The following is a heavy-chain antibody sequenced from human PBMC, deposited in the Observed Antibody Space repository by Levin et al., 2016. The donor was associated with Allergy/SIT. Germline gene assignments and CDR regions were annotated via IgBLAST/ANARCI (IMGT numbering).Heavy chain of an antibody. J-gene: IGHJ5*01. V-gene: IGHV6-1*01. D-gene: IGHD4-23*01. CDR1: GDSVSSNSAA. CDR2: TYYRSKWSN. Sequence: SQTLSLTCAISGDSVSSNSAAWNWIRQSPSRGLEWLGRTYYRSKWSNDYPLSVRSRITISPDPSKNQFSLQLSSVTPEDTAVYYCAREIDYGGNSVSFDFWGQGTLVTVSS. CDR3: AREIDYGGNSVSFDF.